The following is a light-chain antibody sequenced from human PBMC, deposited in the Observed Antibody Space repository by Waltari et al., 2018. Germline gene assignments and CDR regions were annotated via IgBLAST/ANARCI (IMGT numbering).Light chain of an antibody. V-gene: IGLV1-44*01. CDR2: STN. J-gene: IGLJ2*01. CDR1: SPNIGTRP. Sequence: QSVLTQPPSVSGTPGQRVPISCSGSSPNIGTRPFHWYQQVPGTAPKLLIYSTNQRPSGVPERFSGSKSGTSASLTISGLQSEDEADYYCATWDDSLNGLFGGGTKLTVL. CDR3: ATWDDSLNGL.